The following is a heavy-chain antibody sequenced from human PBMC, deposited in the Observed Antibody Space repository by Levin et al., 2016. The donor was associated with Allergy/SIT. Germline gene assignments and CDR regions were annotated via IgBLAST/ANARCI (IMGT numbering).Heavy chain of an antibody. Sequence: SETLSLTCSISAGSLTSDNWWTWVRQSPGKGLEWIGEIFHSGSTNYNPSLKSRVTISLDKSMNQFYLELIFVTAADAAVYYCASATCSGGYCDSYYYGIDVWGRGTTVTVSS. CDR2: IFHSGST. CDR3: ASATCSGGYCDSYYYGIDV. CDR1: AGSLTSDNW. J-gene: IGHJ6*02. D-gene: IGHD2-15*01. V-gene: IGHV4-4*02.